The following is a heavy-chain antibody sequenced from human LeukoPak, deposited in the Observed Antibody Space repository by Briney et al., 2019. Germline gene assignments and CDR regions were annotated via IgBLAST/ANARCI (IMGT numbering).Heavy chain of an antibody. Sequence: GGSLRLSCAASGFTVSSNYMSWVRQAPGKGLEWVSVIYSGGSTYYADSVKGRFTISRDNSKNTLYLQMNSLRAEDTAVYYCAKFFLPYLAGGTGSRWGQGTLVTVSS. CDR3: AKFFLPYLAGGTGSR. V-gene: IGHV3-66*01. J-gene: IGHJ4*02. CDR1: GFTVSSNY. CDR2: IYSGGST. D-gene: IGHD3-10*01.